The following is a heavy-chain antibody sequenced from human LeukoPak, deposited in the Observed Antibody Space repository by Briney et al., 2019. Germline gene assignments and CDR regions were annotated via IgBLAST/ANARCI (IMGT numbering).Heavy chain of an antibody. CDR1: GFTFSSYA. CDR2: ISGSGGST. D-gene: IGHD3-10*01. Sequence: QTGGSLRLSCAASGFTFSSYAMSWVRQAPGKGLEWVSAISGSGGSTYYADSVKGRFTISRDNSKNTLYLQMNSLRAEDTAVYYCAKSSSRRVSSFDYWGQGTLVTVSS. CDR3: AKSSSRRVSSFDY. J-gene: IGHJ4*02. V-gene: IGHV3-23*01.